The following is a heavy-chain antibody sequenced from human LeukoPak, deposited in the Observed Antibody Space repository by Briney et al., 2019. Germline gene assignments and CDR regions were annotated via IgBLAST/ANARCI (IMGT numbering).Heavy chain of an antibody. CDR1: GYSISSGYY. CDR3: ACTATYYDFWSGYSISSYFDY. CDR2: IFHSGSP. J-gene: IGHJ4*02. V-gene: IGHV4-38-2*01. D-gene: IGHD3-3*01. Sequence: KPSETLSLPCAVSGYSISSGYYWGWWRQPPGEGGVGVVGIFHSGSPYYNPSLKSRVTISVDTSKNQFSLKLSSVTAADTAVYYCACTATYYDFWSGYSISSYFDYWGQGTLVTVSS.